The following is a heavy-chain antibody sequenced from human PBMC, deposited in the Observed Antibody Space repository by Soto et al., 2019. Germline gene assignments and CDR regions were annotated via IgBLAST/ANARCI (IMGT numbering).Heavy chain of an antibody. D-gene: IGHD3-22*01. Sequence: EVQLVESGGGLIQPGGSLRLSCAASGFTVSSNYMSWVRQARGKGLEWVSVIYSGGSTYYADSVKGRFTISRDNSKNTMYLHMNSPRAEDTAVYYCARDRVESGYPEYFQHWGQGTLVTVSS. CDR2: IYSGGST. CDR3: ARDRVESGYPEYFQH. V-gene: IGHV3-53*01. J-gene: IGHJ1*01. CDR1: GFTVSSNY.